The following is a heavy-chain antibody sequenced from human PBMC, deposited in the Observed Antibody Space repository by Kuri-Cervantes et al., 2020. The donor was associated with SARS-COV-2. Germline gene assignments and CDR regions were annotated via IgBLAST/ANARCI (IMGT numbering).Heavy chain of an antibody. CDR2: IYHSGST. CDR3: ARAPMVVGPFDY. CDR1: GYSISSGYY. V-gene: IGHV4-38-2*02. Sequence: GSLRLSCTVSGYSISSGYYWGWIRQPPGKGLEWIGYIYHSGSTYYNPSLKSRVTISVDRSKNQFSLKLSSVTAADTAVYYCARAPMVVGPFDYWGQGTLVTVSS. J-gene: IGHJ4*02. D-gene: IGHD3-22*01.